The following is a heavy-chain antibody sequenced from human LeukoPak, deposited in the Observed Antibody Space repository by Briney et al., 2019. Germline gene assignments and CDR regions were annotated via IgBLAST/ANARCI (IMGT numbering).Heavy chain of an antibody. CDR3: AKDISTRWYSSTPLPGDC. CDR2: ITGSGGNT. J-gene: IGHJ4*02. D-gene: IGHD6-13*01. V-gene: IGHV3-23*01. CDR1: GFTFSSYA. Sequence: GGSLRLSCAASGFTFSSYAMSWVRQAPGKGLEWVSGITGSGGNTYYADSVKGRFTISRDNSKNTLYLQMSSLRAEDTAIYYCAKDISTRWYSSTPLPGDCWGQGTLVTVSS.